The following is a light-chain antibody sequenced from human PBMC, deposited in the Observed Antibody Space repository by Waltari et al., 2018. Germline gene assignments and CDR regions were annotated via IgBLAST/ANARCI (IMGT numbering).Light chain of an antibody. Sequence: QSVLTQPPSVSAAPGQRVIISCPGSSSNIETNYVSWYQQLPGTAPKLLIYGTNKRPSGIPDRFSGSKSGTSATLGITGLQTGDEADYYCATWDRSLSGGVFGGGTKLTVL. J-gene: IGLJ3*02. CDR3: ATWDRSLSGGV. V-gene: IGLV1-51*01. CDR1: SSNIETNY. CDR2: GTN.